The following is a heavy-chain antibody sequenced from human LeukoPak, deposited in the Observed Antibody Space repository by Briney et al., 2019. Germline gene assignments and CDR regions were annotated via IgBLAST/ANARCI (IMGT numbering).Heavy chain of an antibody. J-gene: IGHJ6*02. V-gene: IGHV1-18*04. CDR2: ISAYNGNT. CDR3: ARVAAQYYYYYGMDV. Sequence: ASVKVSCKASGGTSNTYAISWVRQAPGQGLEWMGWISAYNGNTNYAQKLQGRVTMTTDTSTSTAYMELRSLRSDDTAVYYCARVAAQYYYYYGMDVWGQGTTVTVSS. D-gene: IGHD6-13*01. CDR1: GGTSNTYA.